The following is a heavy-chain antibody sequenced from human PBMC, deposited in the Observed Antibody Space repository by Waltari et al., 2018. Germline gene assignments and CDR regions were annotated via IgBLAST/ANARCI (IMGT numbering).Heavy chain of an antibody. CDR2: IRDDGSNK. J-gene: IGHJ4*02. V-gene: IGHV3-30*02. D-gene: IGHD6-19*01. Sequence: QVQLVESGGGVVQPGGSLRLSCAASGFTFSSYGMHWVRQAPGKGLEWVAFIRDDGSNKYYADSVKGRFTISRDNSKNTLYLQMNSLRAEDTAVYYCAKDKTGIAVAGAFDYWGQGTLVTVSS. CDR3: AKDKTGIAVAGAFDY. CDR1: GFTFSSYG.